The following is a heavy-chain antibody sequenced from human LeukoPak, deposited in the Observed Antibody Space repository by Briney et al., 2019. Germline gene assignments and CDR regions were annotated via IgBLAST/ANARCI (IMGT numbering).Heavy chain of an antibody. D-gene: IGHD6-19*01. CDR2: LSSSSSYI. CDR1: GFTYSSYS. Sequence: GGSLRLSCAASGFTYSSYSMNWVRQAPGKALEGVSSLSSSSSYIYYAVSVKGRLTSSRDNAKNSLYLQMNSLRAEDTAVYYCARGLIAVAVDDAFDIWGQGTMVTVSS. J-gene: IGHJ3*02. V-gene: IGHV3-21*01. CDR3: ARGLIAVAVDDAFDI.